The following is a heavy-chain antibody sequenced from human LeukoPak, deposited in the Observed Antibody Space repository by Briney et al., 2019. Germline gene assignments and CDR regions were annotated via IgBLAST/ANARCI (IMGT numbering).Heavy chain of an antibody. Sequence: ASVKVSCKASGGTFSSYAISWVRQAPGQGLEWMGGIIPIFGTANYAQKFQGRVTITADESTSTAYMELSSLRSEDTAVYYCARCYYVVGTSCHGDYWGQGTLVTVSS. CDR3: ARCYYVVGTSCHGDY. CDR2: IIPIFGTA. J-gene: IGHJ4*02. D-gene: IGHD2-2*01. CDR1: GGTFSSYA. V-gene: IGHV1-69*01.